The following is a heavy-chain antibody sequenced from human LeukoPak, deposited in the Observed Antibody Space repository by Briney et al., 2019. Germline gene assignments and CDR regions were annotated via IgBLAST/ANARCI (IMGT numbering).Heavy chain of an antibody. Sequence: GGSLRLSCAASGFTFSSSNMNWVRQAPGKGLEWVSYISSSSSTLYYADSVKCRFTISRDNAKNSLYLQLNNLRAEDTAVYYCATEGSGWDQSFWGQGTLVTVSS. CDR1: GFTFSSSN. J-gene: IGHJ4*02. D-gene: IGHD6-19*01. V-gene: IGHV3-48*01. CDR2: ISSSSSTL. CDR3: ATEGSGWDQSF.